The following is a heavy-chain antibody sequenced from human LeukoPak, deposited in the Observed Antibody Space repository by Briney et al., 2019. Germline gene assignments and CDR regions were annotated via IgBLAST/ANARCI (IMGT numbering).Heavy chain of an antibody. CDR1: GFTFSSYA. CDR2: SSGSGGST. Sequence: GSLRLSCAASGFTFSSYAMSWGRQAPGKGLEGGSASSGSGGSTYYAASVKGRFTSARDNSKNTLYLQMNSLRAEDTAVYYCASPGVPLVAGDYWGQGTLVTVSS. V-gene: IGHV3-23*01. J-gene: IGHJ4*02. D-gene: IGHD2-15*01. CDR3: ASPGVPLVAGDY.